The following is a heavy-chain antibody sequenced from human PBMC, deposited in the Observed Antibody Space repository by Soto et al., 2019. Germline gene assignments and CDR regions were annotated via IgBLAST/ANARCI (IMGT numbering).Heavy chain of an antibody. D-gene: IGHD2-2*01. J-gene: IGHJ6*02. CDR1: GFTFSSYA. V-gene: IGHV3-23*01. Sequence: SLRLSCAASGFTFSSYAMSWVRQAPGKGLEWVSAISGSGGSTYYADSVKGRFTISRDNSKNTLYLQMNSLRAEDAAVYYCAKDGRYQLLPKGMDVWGQGTTVTVSS. CDR3: AKDGRYQLLPKGMDV. CDR2: ISGSGGST.